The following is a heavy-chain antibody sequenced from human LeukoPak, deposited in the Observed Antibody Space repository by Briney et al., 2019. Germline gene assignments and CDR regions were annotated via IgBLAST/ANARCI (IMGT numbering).Heavy chain of an antibody. CDR2: IYTSGST. CDR1: GGSISSSSYY. J-gene: IGHJ3*02. CDR3: ARQKCTSASCLTKNAFDI. Sequence: SETLSLTCTVSGGSISSSSYYWGWIRQPPGKGLEWIGYIYTSGSTNYNPSLESRVTISVDTSKNQFSLDLSSVTAADTAVYYCARQKCTSASCLTKNAFDIWGQGTMVTVSS. V-gene: IGHV4-61*05. D-gene: IGHD2-2*01.